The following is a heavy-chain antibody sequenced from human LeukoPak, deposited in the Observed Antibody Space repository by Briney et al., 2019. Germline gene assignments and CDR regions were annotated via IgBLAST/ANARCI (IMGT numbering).Heavy chain of an antibody. CDR3: ARGSHNYYYYGMDV. CDR1: GGSICSYY. J-gene: IGHJ6*02. CDR2: IYTSGST. V-gene: IGHV4-4*07. D-gene: IGHD6-6*01. Sequence: SETLSLTCTVSGGSICSYYWSWIRQPAGKGLEWIGRIYTSGSTNYNPSLKSRVTMSVDTSKNQFSLKLSSVTAADTAVYYCARGSHNYYYYGMDVWGQGTTVTVSS.